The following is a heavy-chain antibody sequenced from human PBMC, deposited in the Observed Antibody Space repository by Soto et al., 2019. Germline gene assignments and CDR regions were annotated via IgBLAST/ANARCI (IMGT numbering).Heavy chain of an antibody. V-gene: IGHV1-18*01. CDR2: ISAYNGNT. D-gene: IGHD1-1*01. CDR1: GYTFTSYG. J-gene: IGHJ6*02. CDR3: ARQGCGQPPYYYYGMDV. Sequence: QVQLVQSGAEVKKPGASVKVSCKASGYTFTSYGISWVRQAPVQVLEWMGWISAYNGNTNYAQKRQGRVTMTTDTSTRTAYMELMSLRSDDTAVYYCARQGCGQPPYYYYGMDVWGQGTTVTVSS.